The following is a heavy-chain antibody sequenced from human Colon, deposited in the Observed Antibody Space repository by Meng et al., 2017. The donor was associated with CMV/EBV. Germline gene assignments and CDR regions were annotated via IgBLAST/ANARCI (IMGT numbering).Heavy chain of an antibody. CDR1: GVTFKTAW. CDR2: ITSETDGGTT. D-gene: IGHD3-10*01. J-gene: IGHJ4*02. CDR3: TTPSGFHIVY. Sequence: CAVSGVTFKTAWMSWVRQAPGKGLEWGGRITSETDGGTTDYAAPVKGRFTISRDDSKNTLYLQMNSLKTEDTAVYYCTTPSGFHIVYWGQGTLVTVSS. V-gene: IGHV3-15*01.